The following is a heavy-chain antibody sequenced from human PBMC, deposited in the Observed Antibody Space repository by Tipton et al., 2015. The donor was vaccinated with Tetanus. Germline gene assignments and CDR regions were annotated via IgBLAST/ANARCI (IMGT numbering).Heavy chain of an antibody. CDR2: VYYTGST. V-gene: IGHV4-59*02. CDR1: GDSVSGYY. CDR3: ARRSYCSSSSCYDAFDI. D-gene: IGHD2-2*01. J-gene: IGHJ3*02. Sequence: LRLSCTVSGDSVSGYYWSWIRQPPGKGLEWIGYVYYTGSTNHNPSLKSRVTISVDTSKNQFSLRLNSVTAADTAVYYCARRSYCSSSSCYDAFDIWGQGTMVTVSS.